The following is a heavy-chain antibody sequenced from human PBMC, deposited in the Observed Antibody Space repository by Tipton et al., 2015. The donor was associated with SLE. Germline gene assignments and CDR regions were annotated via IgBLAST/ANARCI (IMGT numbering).Heavy chain of an antibody. CDR3: AIGELRFLEWFLMDV. V-gene: IGHV4-34*01. CDR2: INHSGST. Sequence: GLVKPSETLSLTCAVYGGSFSAYYWSWIRQPPGKGLEWIGEINHSGSTNYNPSLKSRVTISVDTSKNQFSLKLSSVTAADTAVYYCAIGELRFLEWFLMDVWGKGTTVTVSS. J-gene: IGHJ6*04. D-gene: IGHD3-3*01. CDR1: GGSFSAYY.